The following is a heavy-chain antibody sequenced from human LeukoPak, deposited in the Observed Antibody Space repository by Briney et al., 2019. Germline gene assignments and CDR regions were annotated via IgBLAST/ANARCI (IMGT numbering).Heavy chain of an antibody. Sequence: GGSLRLSCTASGFTFSSYTMSWVRQAPGKGLKWVSTITTGGPNTYYADSVKGRFTVSRDDSKNTLYLQMNSLRAEDTAVYYCAKDGGLWVAAHWGDSWGRGTLVTVSS. CDR3: AKDGGLWVAAHWGDS. V-gene: IGHV3-23*01. CDR2: ITTGGPNT. J-gene: IGHJ4*02. D-gene: IGHD2-15*01. CDR1: GFTFSSYT.